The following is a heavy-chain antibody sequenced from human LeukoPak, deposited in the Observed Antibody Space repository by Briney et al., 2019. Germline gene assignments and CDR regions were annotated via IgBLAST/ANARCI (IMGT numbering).Heavy chain of an antibody. V-gene: IGHV4-59*01. CDR3: ARGLRGPQPVAFDI. Sequence: PSETLSLTCTVSSGSNSSYYWSWIRQPPGKGLEWIGYIYYSGSTNYNPSLKSRVTISVDTSKNQFSLKLSSVTAADTAVYYCARGLRGPQPVAFDIWGQGTMVTVSS. CDR1: SGSNSSYY. CDR2: IYYSGST. J-gene: IGHJ3*02.